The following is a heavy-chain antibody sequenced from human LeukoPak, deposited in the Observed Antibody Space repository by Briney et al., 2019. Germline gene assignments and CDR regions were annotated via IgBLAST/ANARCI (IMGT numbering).Heavy chain of an antibody. CDR2: MYSSGTT. V-gene: IGHV4-61*02. J-gene: IGHJ4*02. CDR3: ARGRFMITFGGVIAPGPFDY. CDR1: GGSISSGSYS. D-gene: IGHD3-16*02. Sequence: SQTLSLTCTVSGGSISSGSYSWNWIRQPAGKGLEWIGRMYSSGTTNYNPSLKSRVTISVDTSKNQFSLKPSSVTAADTAVYYCARGRFMITFGGVIAPGPFDYWGQGTLVTVSS.